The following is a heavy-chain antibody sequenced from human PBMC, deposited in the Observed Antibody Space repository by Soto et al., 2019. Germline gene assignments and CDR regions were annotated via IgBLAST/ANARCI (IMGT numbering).Heavy chain of an antibody. V-gene: IGHV1-8*01. CDR2: MNPNSGNT. D-gene: IGHD5-12*01. Sequence: ASVKVSCKASGYTFTSYDINWVRQATGQGLEWMGWMNPNSGNTGYAQKFQGRVTMTRNTSISTAYMELSSLRSEDTAMYYCARVGDIVAPIDYWGQGTLVTVSS. CDR1: GYTFTSYD. CDR3: ARVGDIVAPIDY. J-gene: IGHJ4*02.